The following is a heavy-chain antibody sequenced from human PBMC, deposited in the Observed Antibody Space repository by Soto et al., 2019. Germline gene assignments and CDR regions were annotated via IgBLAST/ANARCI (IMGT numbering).Heavy chain of an antibody. J-gene: IGHJ4*02. CDR3: AKGYDFWSGYRPGVFDY. Sequence: ELQLVESGGALVIPGGSLRLSCAASGFTFSNDAMSWVRQTPGKGLEWVSLISYSGSTTYYADSVKGRFTISRDNSKNTLYLNMSSLRAEDTAVYYCAKGYDFWSGYRPGVFDYWGQGTLVTVSS. CDR2: ISYSGSTT. V-gene: IGHV3-23*04. D-gene: IGHD3-3*01. CDR1: GFTFSNDA.